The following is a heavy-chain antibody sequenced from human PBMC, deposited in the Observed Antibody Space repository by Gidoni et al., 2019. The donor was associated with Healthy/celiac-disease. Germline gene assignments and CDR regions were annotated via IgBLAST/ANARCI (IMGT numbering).Heavy chain of an antibody. CDR2: ISGSGGST. Sequence: EVQLLESGGGLVQPGGSLRLSCAASGFTFSSYAMSWVRQAPGKGLEWVSAISGSGGSTYYADYVKGRFTISRDNYKNTLYLQMNSLRAEDTAVYYCAKDLMTTTGEFDYWGQGTLVTVSS. CDR1: GFTFSSYA. CDR3: AKDLMTTTGEFDY. V-gene: IGHV3-23*01. J-gene: IGHJ4*02. D-gene: IGHD4-17*01.